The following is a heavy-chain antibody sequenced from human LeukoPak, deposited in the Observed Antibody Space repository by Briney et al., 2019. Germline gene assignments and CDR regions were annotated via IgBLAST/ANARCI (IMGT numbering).Heavy chain of an antibody. CDR2: IYYSGST. J-gene: IGHJ6*02. CDR3: ARLGAVAAYYYYYGMDV. Sequence: SETLSLTCTVSGDSTSSYYWSWIRQPPGKGLEWIGYIYYSGSTNYNPSLKSRVTISVDTSKNQFSLKLSSVTAADTAVYYCARLGAVAAYYYYYGMDVWGQGTTVTVSS. V-gene: IGHV4-59*08. CDR1: GDSTSSYY. D-gene: IGHD6-19*01.